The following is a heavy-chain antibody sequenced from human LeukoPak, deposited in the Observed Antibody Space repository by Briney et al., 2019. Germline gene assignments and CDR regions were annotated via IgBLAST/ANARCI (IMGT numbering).Heavy chain of an antibody. CDR3: ARCLEQQLVRGMDV. CDR1: GGSISSGVYY. V-gene: IGHV4-31*03. CDR2: IYYSGST. Sequence: PSETLSLTCTVSGGSISSGVYYWRWIRQHPGKGLEWIGYIYYSGSTYNNPSLKTRVTISVDTSKNQFSLNLSSVTAADTAVYYCARCLEQQLVRGMDVWGEGTTVTVSS. J-gene: IGHJ6*04. D-gene: IGHD6-13*01.